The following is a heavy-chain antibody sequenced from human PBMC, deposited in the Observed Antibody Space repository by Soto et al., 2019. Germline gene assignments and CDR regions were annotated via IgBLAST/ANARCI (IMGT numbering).Heavy chain of an antibody. CDR1: GFTLSSLI. CDR3: ARLNFGVVTSFSWFNP. D-gene: IGHD3-3*01. V-gene: IGHV3-30-3*01. Sequence: GGSLRLSCAASGFTLSSLIMHWVRQAPGKGLECVAVISYDGSNKYYADSVRGRFTFSRDDSKNMMYLQMNNLSPEDTAIYYCARLNFGVVTSFSWFNPWGPGTLVTVSS. J-gene: IGHJ5*02. CDR2: ISYDGSNK.